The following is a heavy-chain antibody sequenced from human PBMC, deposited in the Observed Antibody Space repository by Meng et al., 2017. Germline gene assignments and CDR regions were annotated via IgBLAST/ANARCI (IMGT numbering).Heavy chain of an antibody. CDR3: ARDDCGGDCSRFDY. CDR2: IYTSGST. D-gene: IGHD2-21*02. CDR1: GGSISSGSYS. J-gene: IGHJ4*02. V-gene: IGHV4-61*02. Sequence: LRLSCTVSGGSISSGSYSWSWILQPAGKGLEWIGRIYTSGSTNYNPSLKSRVTISVDTSKNQVSLKLSSVTAADTAVYYCARDDCGGDCSRFDYWGQGTLVTVSS.